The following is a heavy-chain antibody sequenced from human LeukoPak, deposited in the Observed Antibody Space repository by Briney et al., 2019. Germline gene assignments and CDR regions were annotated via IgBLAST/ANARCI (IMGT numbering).Heavy chain of an antibody. CDR2: IIPIFGTA. Sequence: SVKVSCKASGGTSSSYAISWVRQAPGQGLEWMGGIIPIFGTANYAQKFQGRVTITTDESTSTAYMELSSPRSEDTAVYYCARVIDFWSGYSVDYWGQGTLVTVSS. CDR1: GGTSSSYA. V-gene: IGHV1-69*05. J-gene: IGHJ4*02. CDR3: ARVIDFWSGYSVDY. D-gene: IGHD3-3*01.